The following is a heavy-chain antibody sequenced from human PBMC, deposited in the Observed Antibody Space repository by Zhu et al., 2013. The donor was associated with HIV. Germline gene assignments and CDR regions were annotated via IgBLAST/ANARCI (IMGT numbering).Heavy chain of an antibody. CDR1: GGTFSSYA. V-gene: IGHV1-69*01. J-gene: IGHJ4*02. Sequence: QVQLVQSGAEVKKPGSSVKVSCKASGGTFSSYAISWVRQAPGQGLEWMGGIIPIFGTANYAQKFQGRVTITADESTSTAYMELSSLRSEDTAVYYCARVGGGPYCGGDCYIMDYWGQGTLVTVSS. D-gene: IGHD2-21*02. CDR3: ARVGGGPYCGGDCYIMDY. CDR2: IIPIFGTA.